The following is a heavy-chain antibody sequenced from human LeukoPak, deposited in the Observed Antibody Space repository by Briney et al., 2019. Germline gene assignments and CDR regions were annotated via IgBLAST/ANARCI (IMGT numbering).Heavy chain of an antibody. J-gene: IGHJ4*02. Sequence: GGSLRLSCAASGFTFDDYGMSWVRQAPGKGLEWVSAISGSGGSTYYADSVKGRFTISRDNSKNTLYLQMNSLRAEDTAVYYCTTSPVPGIDYWGQGTLVTVSS. CDR2: ISGSGGST. CDR1: GFTFDDYG. V-gene: IGHV3-23*01. D-gene: IGHD4-11*01. CDR3: TTSPVPGIDY.